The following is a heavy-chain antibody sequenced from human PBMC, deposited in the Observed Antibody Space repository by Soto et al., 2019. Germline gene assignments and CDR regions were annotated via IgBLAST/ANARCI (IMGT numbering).Heavy chain of an antibody. CDR1: GGTFSSYT. CDR2: IIPILGIA. CDR3: AIGPPFGQLTPYNWFDP. V-gene: IGHV1-69*02. J-gene: IGHJ5*02. Sequence: QVQLVQSGAEVKKPGSSVKVSCKASGGTFSSYTISWVRQAPGQGLEWMGRIIPILGIANYAQKLQGRVTITADKSTSTAYMELSSLRSEDTAVYYCAIGPPFGQLTPYNWFDPWGQGTLVTVSS. D-gene: IGHD6-13*01.